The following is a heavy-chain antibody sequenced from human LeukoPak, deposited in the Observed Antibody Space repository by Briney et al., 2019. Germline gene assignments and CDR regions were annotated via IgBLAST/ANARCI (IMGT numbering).Heavy chain of an antibody. V-gene: IGHV4-59*12. CDR1: GGSISTYY. Sequence: SETLSLTCTVSGGSISTYYWNWIRQPPGKGLEWIGYIYHNGNTNYNPSLKSRVTMSVDTSKNQFSLRLSSVTAADTAVYYCAREWRYSSGWYSGTGFDYWGQGTLVTVSS. D-gene: IGHD6-19*01. CDR2: IYHNGNT. CDR3: AREWRYSSGWYSGTGFDY. J-gene: IGHJ4*02.